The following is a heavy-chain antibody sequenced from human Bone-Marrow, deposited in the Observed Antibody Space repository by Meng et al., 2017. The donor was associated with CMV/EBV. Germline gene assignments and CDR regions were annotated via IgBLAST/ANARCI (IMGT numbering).Heavy chain of an antibody. D-gene: IGHD1-1*01. J-gene: IGHJ4*02. V-gene: IGHV3-13*01. CDR2: IGTAGDT. CDR1: GFTFSSND. Sequence: GSLKISCAASGFTFSSNDMHWVRQTTGKGLEWVSAIGTAGDTYYPGSVKGRFTISRDNAKNSVYLQMNSLRVEDTAVYYCARDDKWNPDYWGQGTLVTVSS. CDR3: ARDDKWNPDY.